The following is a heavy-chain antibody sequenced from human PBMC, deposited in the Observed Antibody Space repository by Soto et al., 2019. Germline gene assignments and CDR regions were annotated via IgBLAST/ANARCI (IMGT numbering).Heavy chain of an antibody. CDR3: ARAPPNQLYFDY. Sequence: QVQLVQSGAEVKKPGASVKVSCKTSGYTFSNYFLHWVRQAPGQGLEYLGVIVPSNGHTSYVQKFPGRVTMTTDTSTSTVYVALSSLRSEDTAVYYCARAPPNQLYFDYWGQGTLVAVSS. CDR1: GYTFSNYF. V-gene: IGHV1-46*01. J-gene: IGHJ4*02. D-gene: IGHD1-1*01. CDR2: IVPSNGHT.